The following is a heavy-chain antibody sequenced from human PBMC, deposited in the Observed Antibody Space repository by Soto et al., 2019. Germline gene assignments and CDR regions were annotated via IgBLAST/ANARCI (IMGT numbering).Heavy chain of an antibody. CDR2: INPNSGGT. V-gene: IGHV1-2*04. J-gene: IGHJ3*02. CDR3: AXXXXSWFGETPDAFDI. CDR1: GYTFTGYY. D-gene: IGHD3-10*01. Sequence: VNVSCKASGYTFTGYYMHWVRQAPGQGLERMGWINPNSGGTNYAQKVQGWVTMTRDTSISTAYMELSRLRADDTAVYYCAXXXXSWFGETPDAFDIWGQGTMVTVSS.